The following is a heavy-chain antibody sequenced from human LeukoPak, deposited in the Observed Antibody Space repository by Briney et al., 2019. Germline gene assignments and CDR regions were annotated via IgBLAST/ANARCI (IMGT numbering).Heavy chain of an antibody. CDR1: GYSFTSYG. CDR3: ARIYYDFWSGYYTLIDY. Sequence: GASVKVSCKASGYSFTSYGITWVRQAPGQGLEWMGWISTYDGDANYAQQLQGRVTMTTDTSTSTAYMELRSLRSDDTAVYYCARIYYDFWSGYYTLIDYWGQGTLVTVSS. V-gene: IGHV1-18*01. D-gene: IGHD3-3*01. J-gene: IGHJ4*02. CDR2: ISTYDGDA.